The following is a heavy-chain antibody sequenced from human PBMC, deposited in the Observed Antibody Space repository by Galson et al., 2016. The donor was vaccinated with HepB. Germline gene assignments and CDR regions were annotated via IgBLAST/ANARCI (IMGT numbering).Heavy chain of an antibody. Sequence: SLRLSCAASGFTFSNSLMTWVRLAPGKGLEWVASIKRDESATYYVGSVKGRFTISRNNAKNSLFLQMNSLRAEDTALHYCARGGSMDVWGQGTTVTVSS. CDR2: IKRDESAT. V-gene: IGHV3-7*01. CDR1: GFTFSNSL. J-gene: IGHJ6*02. CDR3: ARGGSMDV.